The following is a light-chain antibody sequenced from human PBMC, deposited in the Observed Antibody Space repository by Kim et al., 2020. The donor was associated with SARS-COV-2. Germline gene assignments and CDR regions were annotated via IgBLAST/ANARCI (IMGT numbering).Light chain of an antibody. V-gene: IGLV1-40*01. CDR2: GNT. CDR1: SSNIVAGYD. CDR3: QSYDSSLSGYV. Sequence: QRVTSSCTGISSNIVAGYDVHWYQQLPGTAPKLLIYGNTIRPSGGPDRFSGSKSGTSASLAITGLQTEDEADYYCQSYDSSLSGYVFGTGTKVTVL. J-gene: IGLJ1*01.